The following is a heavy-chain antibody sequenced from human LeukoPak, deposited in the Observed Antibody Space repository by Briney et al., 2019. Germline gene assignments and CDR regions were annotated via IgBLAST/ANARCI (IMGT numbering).Heavy chain of an antibody. J-gene: IGHJ6*03. V-gene: IGHV3-30*02. CDR3: AKGKQSLVLSYTDV. CDR1: GFTFSSYG. CDR2: IRYDGSNK. D-gene: IGHD6-19*01. Sequence: GGSLRLSCAASGFTFSSYGMLWLRPAPGKGMEWVAFIRYDGSNKYYAASVKGRFTISRDNSKITLYLQMNSLRAEDTAVYYCAKGKQSLVLSYTDVWGKGTTVTVSS.